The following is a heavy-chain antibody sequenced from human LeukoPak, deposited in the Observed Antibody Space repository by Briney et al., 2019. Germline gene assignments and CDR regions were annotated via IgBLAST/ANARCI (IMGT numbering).Heavy chain of an antibody. CDR1: SGSVSGYY. J-gene: IGHJ4*02. V-gene: IGHV4-4*07. CDR2: IYTNGST. CDR3: ARELYSNGVDY. D-gene: IGHD6-25*01. Sequence: SETLSLTCTVSSGSVSGYYWSWIRQPAGKGLEWIGRIYTNGSTNYNPSLKSRVTISVDTSKNQFSLKLSSVTAADTAVYYCARELYSNGVDYWGQGTLVTVSS.